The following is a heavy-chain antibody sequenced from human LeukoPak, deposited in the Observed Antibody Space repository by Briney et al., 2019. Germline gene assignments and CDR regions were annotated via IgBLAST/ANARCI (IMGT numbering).Heavy chain of an antibody. D-gene: IGHD3-22*01. J-gene: IGHJ4*02. CDR2: IYSGGST. CDR3: ARVRRYHYDSSGYYEERRCFDY. CDR1: GFTVSSNY. Sequence: QPGGSLRLSCAASGFTVSSNYMSWVRQAPGKGLEWVSVIYSGGSTYYADSVKGRFTVSRDNSKNTLYLQMNSLRAEDTAVYYCARVRRYHYDSSGYYEERRCFDYWGQGTLVTVSS. V-gene: IGHV3-53*01.